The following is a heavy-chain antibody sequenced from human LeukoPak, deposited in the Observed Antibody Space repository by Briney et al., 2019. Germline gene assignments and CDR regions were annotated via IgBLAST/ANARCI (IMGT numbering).Heavy chain of an antibody. CDR1: GGTFSSYA. Sequence: GASVKVSCKASGGTFSSYAISWVRQAPGQGLEWMGGIIPIFGTANYAQKFQGRVTITADESTSTAYMELSSLRSEDTAVYYCARGYSSGWYEGDVFDYWGQGTLVTVSS. CDR2: IIPIFGTA. V-gene: IGHV1-69*13. CDR3: ARGYSSGWYEGDVFDY. J-gene: IGHJ4*02. D-gene: IGHD6-19*01.